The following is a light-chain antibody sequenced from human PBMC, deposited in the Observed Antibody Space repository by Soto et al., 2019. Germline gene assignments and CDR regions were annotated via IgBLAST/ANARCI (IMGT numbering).Light chain of an antibody. CDR1: SSNIGAGYD. CDR3: QSFDGILSGVI. Sequence: QSVLTQPPSVSGAPGQRVTISCTGSSSNIGAGYDVHWYQQLPGTAPKLLIYGNSNRPSGVPDRFSGSKSGTSASLAITGLQAEDEADYYCQSFDGILSGVIFGGGTKLTVL. J-gene: IGLJ2*01. CDR2: GNS. V-gene: IGLV1-40*01.